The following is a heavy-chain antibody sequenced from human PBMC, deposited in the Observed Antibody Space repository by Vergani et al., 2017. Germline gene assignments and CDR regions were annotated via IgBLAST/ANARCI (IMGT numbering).Heavy chain of an antibody. CDR3: VRDQVTMLRGSDALDI. J-gene: IGHJ3*02. D-gene: IGHD3-10*01. CDR2: IRSKAYGQAT. CDR1: GFTFGYYA. V-gene: IGHV3-49*03. Sequence: EVQLVESGGGLEQPGRSLRLSCRASGFTFGYYAMDWFRQAPGQGLEWVGGIRSKAYGQATIYAASVNGRFTISRDDSKSIAYLQMNNLQTDDTAMYYCVRDQVTMLRGSDALDIWGQGTMVTVSS.